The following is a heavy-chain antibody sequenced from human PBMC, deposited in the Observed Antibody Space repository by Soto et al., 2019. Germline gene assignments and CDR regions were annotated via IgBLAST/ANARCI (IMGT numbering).Heavy chain of an antibody. CDR3: AVWSSTSCYYYYYGMDV. V-gene: IGHV1-69*13. CDR1: GGTFSSYA. J-gene: IGHJ6*02. Sequence: SVNVSCKASGGTFSSYAISWVRQAPGQGLEWMGGIIPIFGTANYAQKFQGRVTITADESTSTAYMELSSLRSEDTAVYYCAVWSSTSCYYYYYGMDVWGQGTTVTVSS. D-gene: IGHD2-2*01. CDR2: IIPIFGTA.